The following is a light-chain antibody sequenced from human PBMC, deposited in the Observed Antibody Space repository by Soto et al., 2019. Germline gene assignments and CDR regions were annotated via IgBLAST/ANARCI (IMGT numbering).Light chain of an antibody. Sequence: QSVLAQPSSVSGSPGQSITISCTGTSTDVGGYNYVSWYQHHPGKGPKLIIYEVSNRPSGVSDRFSGSKSGNKASLIISNLEAEDESYYYCESYTITDTPFVFATGTKVIV. CDR3: ESYTITDTPFV. J-gene: IGLJ1*01. V-gene: IGLV2-14*01. CDR1: STDVGGYNY. CDR2: EVS.